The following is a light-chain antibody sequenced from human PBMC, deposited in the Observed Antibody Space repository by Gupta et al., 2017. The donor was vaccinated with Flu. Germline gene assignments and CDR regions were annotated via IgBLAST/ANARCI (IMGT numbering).Light chain of an antibody. V-gene: IGKV1-17*01. CDR3: RQHSHYHRT. Sequence: PSSLSASVGDTITITCRASQGIKIDLGWYQQKPGKAPKRLIFAASKLHSGVSSRFSGSGSGTEFTLTISSLQPEDFATYYCRQHSHYHRTFGQGTKVEIK. CDR2: AAS. CDR1: QGIKID. J-gene: IGKJ1*01.